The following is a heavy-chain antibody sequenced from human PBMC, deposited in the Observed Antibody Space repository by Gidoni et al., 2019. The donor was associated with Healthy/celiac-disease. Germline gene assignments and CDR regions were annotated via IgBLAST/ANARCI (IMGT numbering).Heavy chain of an antibody. CDR1: GYTFPGHY. CDR3: ARGRYCGGDCLAYFQH. Sequence: QVQLVQSGAAVKKPGASVKVSCKASGYTFPGHYMHRLRQAPGQGLEWMGWINPNSGGTNYAQKFHGRVTMTRDTSISTAYMELSRLRSDDTAVYYCARGRYCGGDCLAYFQHWGQGTLVTVSS. CDR2: INPNSGGT. V-gene: IGHV1-2*02. J-gene: IGHJ1*01. D-gene: IGHD2-21*02.